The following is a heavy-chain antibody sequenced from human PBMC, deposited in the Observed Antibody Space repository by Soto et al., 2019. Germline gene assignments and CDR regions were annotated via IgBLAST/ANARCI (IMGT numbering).Heavy chain of an antibody. CDR1: GFTFSSYA. D-gene: IGHD1-26*01. CDR3: AKDTDDIRGSYVIDY. CDR2: ISGSGGST. J-gene: IGHJ4*02. Sequence: PGGSLRLSCAASGFTFSSYAMSWVRQAPGKGLEWVSAISGSGGSTYYADSVKGRFTISRDNSKNTLYLQMNSLRAEDTDVYDCAKDTDDIRGSYVIDYRGQGTLVPVSX. V-gene: IGHV3-23*01.